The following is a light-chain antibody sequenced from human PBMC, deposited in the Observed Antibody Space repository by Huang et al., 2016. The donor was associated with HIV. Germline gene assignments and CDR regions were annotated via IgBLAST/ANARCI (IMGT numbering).Light chain of an antibody. CDR1: QGVFKN. J-gene: IGKJ1*01. CDR3: QQYNTSPRT. CDR2: GSS. V-gene: IGKV3-15*01. Sequence: ENLMTQSPSTLSVSPGEIATLSCRASQGVFKNLAWDQQKPGQVPKRLISGSSTRAAGIPGRFSGSGSGTDFTLTISSLQSEDVAVYYCQQYNTSPRTCGQGTKVEV.